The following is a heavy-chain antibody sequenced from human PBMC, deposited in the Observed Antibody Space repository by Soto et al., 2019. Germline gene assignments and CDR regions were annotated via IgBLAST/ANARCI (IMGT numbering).Heavy chain of an antibody. V-gene: IGHV4-31*03. J-gene: IGHJ4*02. D-gene: IGHD3-22*01. CDR2: IYYSGST. CDR1: GGSISSGGYY. Sequence: SETLSLTSTVSGGSISSGGYYWSWIRQHPGKGLEWIGYIYYSGSTYYSPSLKSRVTMSVDTSKNQFSLKLSSVTAADTAVYYCAREHSDSSGYYYNYWGQGTLVTVS. CDR3: AREHSDSSGYYYNY.